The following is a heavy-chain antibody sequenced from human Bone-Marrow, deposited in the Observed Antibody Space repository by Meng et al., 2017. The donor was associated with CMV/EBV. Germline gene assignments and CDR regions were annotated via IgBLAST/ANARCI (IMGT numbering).Heavy chain of an antibody. CDR3: ARDVVVVPPAIKFRGYYGMDV. CDR2: ISAYNGNT. Sequence: ASVKVSCKASGYTFTTYGISWVRQAPGHGLEWMGWISAYNGNTNYTQKLQGRVTMTTDTSTSTAYMELRSLRSDDTALYYCARDVVVVPPAIKFRGYYGMDVWGQGTTVTVYS. J-gene: IGHJ6*01. V-gene: IGHV1-18*01. D-gene: IGHD2-2*02. CDR1: GYTFTTYG.